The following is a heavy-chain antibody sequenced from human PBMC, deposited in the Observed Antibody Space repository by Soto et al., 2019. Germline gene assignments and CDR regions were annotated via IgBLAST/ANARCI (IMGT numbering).Heavy chain of an antibody. CDR1: GYTLTELS. CDR3: ATGSSGWYRWYFDL. V-gene: IGHV1-24*01. CDR2: FDPEDGET. J-gene: IGHJ2*01. Sequence: QVQLVQSGAEVKKPGASVKVSCKVSGYTLTELSMHWVRQAPGKGLEWMGGFDPEDGETNYAQKFQGRVTXXEXTFXDTAYMELSSLRSEDTAVYYCATGSSGWYRWYFDLWGRGTLVTVSS. D-gene: IGHD6-19*01.